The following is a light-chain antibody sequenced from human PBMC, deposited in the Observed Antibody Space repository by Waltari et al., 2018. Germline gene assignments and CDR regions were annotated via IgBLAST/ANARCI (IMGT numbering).Light chain of an antibody. CDR3: QSYDTSLSVWV. J-gene: IGLJ3*02. CDR2: GNS. V-gene: IGLV1-40*01. Sequence: QSVLTQPPSVSGAPGQRVTISCTGSSSNIGAGYDVHWYQQPPRKAPKLLIYGNSNRPSGVPDRFSASKSGTSASLAITGLQAEDEAEYFCQSYDTSLSVWVFGGGTKVTVL. CDR1: SSNIGAGYD.